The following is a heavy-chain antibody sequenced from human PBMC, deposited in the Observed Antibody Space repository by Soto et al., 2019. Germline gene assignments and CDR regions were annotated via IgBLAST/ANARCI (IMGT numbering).Heavy chain of an antibody. D-gene: IGHD1-1*01. CDR2: ISAHNGNT. CDR3: ARGRYGDY. Sequence: QVHLVQVGTEVKKPGASVKVSCKGSGYGFTTYGITWVRQAPGQGLEWMAWISAHNGNTNYAQKLQGRVTVTRDTSTSTAYMDLRSLRSDDTAVYYCARGRYGDYWGQGALVTVSS. CDR1: GYGFTTYG. J-gene: IGHJ4*02. V-gene: IGHV1-18*01.